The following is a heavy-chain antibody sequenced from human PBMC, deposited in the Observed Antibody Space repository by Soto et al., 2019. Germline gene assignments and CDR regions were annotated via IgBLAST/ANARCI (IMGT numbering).Heavy chain of an antibody. CDR1: GDTFNFYT. J-gene: IGHJ4*02. D-gene: IGHD3-10*01. V-gene: IGHV1-69*02. Sequence: QVQLVQSGAEVKKPGSSVKVSCKASGDTFNFYTINWVRQAPGLGLGWMGRFNPILSFSNSALKFQGRVTLTADKSTSTAYMGLSSLRSEDTAIYYCATSFGSGSRAFDYWGQGALVTVSS. CDR2: FNPILSFS. CDR3: ATSFGSGSRAFDY.